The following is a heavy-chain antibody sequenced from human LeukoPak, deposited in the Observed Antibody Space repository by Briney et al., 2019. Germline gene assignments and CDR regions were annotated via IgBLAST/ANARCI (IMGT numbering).Heavy chain of an antibody. V-gene: IGHV1-69*13. J-gene: IGHJ4*02. Sequence: SVKVSCKASGGTFSSYAISWVRQAPGQGLEWMGGIIPIFGTANYAQKFQGRVAITADESTSTVYMELSSLRSEDTAVYYCARVALADPYYVFWSGYQYLDYWGQGTLVTVSS. CDR3: ARVALADPYYVFWSGYQYLDY. D-gene: IGHD3-3*01. CDR1: GGTFSSYA. CDR2: IIPIFGTA.